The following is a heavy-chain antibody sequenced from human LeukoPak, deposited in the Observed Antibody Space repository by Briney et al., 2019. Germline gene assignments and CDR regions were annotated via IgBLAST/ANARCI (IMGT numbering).Heavy chain of an antibody. J-gene: IGHJ4*02. Sequence: GGSLRLSCAASGFTFSGYEMNWARQAPGKGLEWISYISNSGSTIYYADSVKGRFTISRDNAKNSLYLQMNSLRAEDTAVYYCARRGGYFDYWGQGTLVTVSS. V-gene: IGHV3-48*03. CDR2: ISNSGSTI. CDR1: GFTFSGYE. CDR3: ARRGGYFDY. D-gene: IGHD3-10*01.